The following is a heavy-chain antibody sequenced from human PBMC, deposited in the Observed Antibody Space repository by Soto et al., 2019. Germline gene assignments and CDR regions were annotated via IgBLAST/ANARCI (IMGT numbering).Heavy chain of an antibody. J-gene: IGHJ6*02. Sequence: SETLSLTCTVSGGSISSSRCHWVWIRQPPGKGLEWIASIKYSGTTFYNPSLKSRVTLSVDTSKNQFALKLSSVTAADTAVYYCARDKDGYLRWGYYYYGMDVWGQGTTVTVSS. CDR2: IKYSGTT. D-gene: IGHD5-12*01. V-gene: IGHV4-39*06. CDR3: ARDKDGYLRWGYYYYGMDV. CDR1: GGSISSSRCH.